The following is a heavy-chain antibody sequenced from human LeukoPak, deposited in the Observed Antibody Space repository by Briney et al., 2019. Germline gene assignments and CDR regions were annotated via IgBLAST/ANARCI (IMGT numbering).Heavy chain of an antibody. J-gene: IGHJ4*02. D-gene: IGHD2-21*02. Sequence: GGSLRLSCAASGFTFSNYWMSWVRQAPGKGLEWVANIKEDGSANWCIDSVKGRFTISRDNDKNSLYLQMNSLRAEDTAVYYCARSEAVGTVDYWGQGALVTASS. CDR1: GFTFSNYW. CDR2: IKEDGSAN. CDR3: ARSEAVGTVDY. V-gene: IGHV3-7*01.